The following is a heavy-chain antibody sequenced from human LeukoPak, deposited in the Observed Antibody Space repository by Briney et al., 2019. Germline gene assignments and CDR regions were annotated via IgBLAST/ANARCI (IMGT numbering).Heavy chain of an antibody. V-gene: IGHV4-59*01. CDR1: GGSISSYY. J-gene: IGHJ3*02. D-gene: IGHD3-22*01. CDR3: ARTTYYDSSGYYHDAFDI. Sequence: SETLSLTCTVSGGSISSYYWSWIRQPAGKGLEWIGYIYYSGSTNYNPSFKSRVTISVDTSKNQFSLRLSSVTAADTAVYYCARTTYYDSSGYYHDAFDIWGQGTMVTVSS. CDR2: IYYSGST.